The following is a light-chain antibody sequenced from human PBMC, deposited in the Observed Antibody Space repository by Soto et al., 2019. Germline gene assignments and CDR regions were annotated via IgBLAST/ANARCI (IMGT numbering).Light chain of an antibody. CDR1: QSVSSN. CDR2: AAS. V-gene: IGKV3-15*01. Sequence: EIVLTQSPGTLSLSPGERSTLSCRASQSVSSNLAWYQQKPGQAPRLLIYAASTRATGIPSRFSGSGSGTDFTLTISSLQPEDVATYYCQKYNSAPRTFGQGTKVDIK. CDR3: QKYNSAPRT. J-gene: IGKJ1*01.